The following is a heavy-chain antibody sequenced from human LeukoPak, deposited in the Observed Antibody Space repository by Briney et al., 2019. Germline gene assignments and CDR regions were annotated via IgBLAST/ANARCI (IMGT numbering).Heavy chain of an antibody. CDR3: AGDRVRGNSNPFFDY. CDR1: GYTFPSYF. CDR2: INPTGGST. Sequence: GASVKVSCKASGYTFPSYFMHWVRQAPGQGLEWMGIINPTGGSTTYAQKFQGRVTMTRDTSTSTVYMELSSLRSDDTAVYYCAGDRVRGNSNPFFDYWGQGTLVTVSS. J-gene: IGHJ4*02. D-gene: IGHD4-11*01. V-gene: IGHV1-46*01.